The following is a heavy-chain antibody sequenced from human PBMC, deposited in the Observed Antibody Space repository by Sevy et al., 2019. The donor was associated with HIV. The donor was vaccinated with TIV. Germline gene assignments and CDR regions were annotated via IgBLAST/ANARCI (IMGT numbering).Heavy chain of an antibody. CDR1: GGSISSYY. CDR3: ARVGNIAAAGPGGMDV. J-gene: IGHJ6*02. Sequence: SETLSLTCTVSGGSISSYYWSWIRQPPGKGLEWIGYIYYSGSTNYNPSLKSRDTISVDTSKNQFSLKLSSVTAADTAVYYCARVGNIAAAGPGGMDVWGQGTTVTVSS. D-gene: IGHD6-13*01. CDR2: IYYSGST. V-gene: IGHV4-59*01.